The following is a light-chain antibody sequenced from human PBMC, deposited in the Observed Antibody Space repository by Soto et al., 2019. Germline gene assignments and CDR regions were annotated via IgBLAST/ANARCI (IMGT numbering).Light chain of an antibody. CDR3: QQLNTYPLT. CDR1: QGISSY. CDR2: AAS. Sequence: DIQLTQSPSFLSASVGDRVTITCRASQGISSYLAWYQQKPGRAPKLLIYAASTSQSGVPSRFSGSGSGTEFSHTISSLQSADFATYSGQQLNTYPLTYGGGTKVEIK. V-gene: IGKV1-9*01. J-gene: IGKJ4*01.